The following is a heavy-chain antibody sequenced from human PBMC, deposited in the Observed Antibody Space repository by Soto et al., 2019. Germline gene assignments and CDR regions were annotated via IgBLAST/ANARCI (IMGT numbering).Heavy chain of an antibody. Sequence: ASVKVSCKASGGTFSRNTISWVRQAPGQGLEWMGGIMPIFGSANYAQKFQGRVTITADEYTRTVYMELSRLRSEDTAVYYCARQFDSDTSGYYYAYWGQGTLVTVSS. V-gene: IGHV1-69*13. CDR3: ARQFDSDTSGYYYAY. CDR2: IMPIFGSA. D-gene: IGHD3-22*01. CDR1: GGTFSRNT. J-gene: IGHJ4*02.